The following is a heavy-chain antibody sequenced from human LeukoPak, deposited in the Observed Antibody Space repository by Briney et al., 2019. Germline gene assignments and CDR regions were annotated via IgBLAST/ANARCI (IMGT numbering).Heavy chain of an antibody. Sequence: GGSPRLSCTASGFTFGDHAMSWVRQAPGKGLEWVGFIRSKTYGGTTEYAASVKGRFTISRDDSKSIAYLQMNSLKTEDTAVYYCTRGPTQQWLYYGMDVWGQGTTVTVSS. V-gene: IGHV3-49*04. J-gene: IGHJ6*02. CDR1: GFTFGDHA. CDR3: TRGPTQQWLYYGMDV. D-gene: IGHD5-18*01. CDR2: IRSKTYGGTT.